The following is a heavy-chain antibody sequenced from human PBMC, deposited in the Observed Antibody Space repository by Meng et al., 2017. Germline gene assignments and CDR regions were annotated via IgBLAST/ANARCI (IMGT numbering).Heavy chain of an antibody. CDR3: ARVTCCEARPNDY. Sequence: LSLTCAASGFTFSSYSMNWVRQAPGKGLEWVSSISSSSSYIYYADSVKGRFTISRDNAKNSLYLQMNSLRAEDTAVYYCARVTCCEARPNDYWGQGTLVTVSS. D-gene: IGHD1-20*01. CDR2: ISSSSSYI. J-gene: IGHJ4*02. CDR1: GFTFSSYS. V-gene: IGHV3-21*01.